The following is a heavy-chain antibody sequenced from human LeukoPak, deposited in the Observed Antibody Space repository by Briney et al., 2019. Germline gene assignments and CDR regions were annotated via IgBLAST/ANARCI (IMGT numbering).Heavy chain of an antibody. V-gene: IGHV4-34*01. Sequence: SETLSLTCAVYGGSFSGYYWSWIHQPPGKGLEWIGEINHSGSTNYNPSLKSRVTISVDTSKNQFSLKLSSVTAADTAVYYCARGGLTMVRGVIHYYYYGMDVWGQGTTVTVSS. J-gene: IGHJ6*02. D-gene: IGHD3-10*01. CDR2: INHSGST. CDR1: GGSFSGYY. CDR3: ARGGLTMVRGVIHYYYYGMDV.